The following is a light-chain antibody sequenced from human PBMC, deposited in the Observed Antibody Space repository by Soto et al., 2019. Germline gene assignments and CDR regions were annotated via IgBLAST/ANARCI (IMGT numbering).Light chain of an antibody. J-gene: IGKJ5*01. CDR3: QHYDNFHIN. CDR1: QGISNY. Sequence: DIQTTQSPSSLSASVGDRVTITCQASQGISNYLNWYQLKPGKAPKLLIFDASNLQTGVPSRFFGSGSGTHFTLTIGSLQPEDIGTYYCQHYDNFHINFGQGTRLEIK. CDR2: DAS. V-gene: IGKV1-33*01.